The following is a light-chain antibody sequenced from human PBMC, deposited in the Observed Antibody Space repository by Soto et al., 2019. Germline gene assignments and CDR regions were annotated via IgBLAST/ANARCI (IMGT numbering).Light chain of an antibody. CDR2: GNN. Sequence: HSVLTQPPSVSGAPGQRVTISCTGSSSNIGAGYDVHWYQHLPGTAPKLLIYGNNNRPSGVPDRFSGSKSGTSASLAITGLQAEDGADYYCQSYDSSLSGSWVFGGGTQLTVL. J-gene: IGLJ3*02. CDR3: QSYDSSLSGSWV. CDR1: SSNIGAGYD. V-gene: IGLV1-40*01.